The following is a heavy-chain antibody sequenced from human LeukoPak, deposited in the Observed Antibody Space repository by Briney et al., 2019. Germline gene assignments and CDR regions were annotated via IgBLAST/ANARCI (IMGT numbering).Heavy chain of an antibody. D-gene: IGHD4-17*01. V-gene: IGHV3-64*01. J-gene: IGHJ3*02. CDR2: ISSNGGST. CDR3: ARAGWDYGDYFSRHAFDI. Sequence: GGSLRLSCAASGFTFSSYAMHWVRQAPGKGLEYVSAISSNGGSTYYANSVKGRFTISRDNSKNTLYLQMGSLRAEDMAVYYCARAGWDYGDYFSRHAFDIWGQGTMVTVSS. CDR1: GFTFSSYA.